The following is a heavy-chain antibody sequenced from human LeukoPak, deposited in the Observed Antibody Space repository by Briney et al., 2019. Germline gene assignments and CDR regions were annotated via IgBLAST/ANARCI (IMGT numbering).Heavy chain of an antibody. Sequence: SVKVSCKASGGTFSSYAISWVRQAPGQGLEWMGGIIPIFGTANYAQKFQGRVTITADESTSTAYMEPSSLRSEDTAVYYCARRGYCSSTSCQIGAFDIWGQGTMVTVSS. CDR3: ARRGYCSSTSCQIGAFDI. CDR2: IIPIFGTA. CDR1: GGTFSSYA. D-gene: IGHD2-2*01. J-gene: IGHJ3*02. V-gene: IGHV1-69*13.